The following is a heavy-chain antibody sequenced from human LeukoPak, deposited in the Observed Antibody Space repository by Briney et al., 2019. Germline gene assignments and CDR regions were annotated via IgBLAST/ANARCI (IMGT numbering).Heavy chain of an antibody. Sequence: PSETLSLTCTVSGGSISSSSYYWGWIRRPPGKGLEWIGSIYYSGSTYYNPSLKSRVTISVDTSKNQFSLKLSSVTAADTAVYYCARHLARGPPGITIFGVVIAYNWFDPWGQGTLVTVSS. J-gene: IGHJ5*02. CDR1: GGSISSSSYY. V-gene: IGHV4-39*01. CDR2: IYYSGST. D-gene: IGHD3-3*01. CDR3: ARHLARGPPGITIFGVVIAYNWFDP.